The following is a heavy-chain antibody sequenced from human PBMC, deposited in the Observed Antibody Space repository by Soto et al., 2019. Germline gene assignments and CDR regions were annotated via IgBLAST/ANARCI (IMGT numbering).Heavy chain of an antibody. D-gene: IGHD5-12*01. J-gene: IGHJ6*02. CDR3: VKDSGYVFGYYGMDV. CDR1: GFTFDDYT. CDR2: ISWDGGST. V-gene: IGHV3-43*01. Sequence: GGSLRLSCAASGFTFDDYTMHWVRQAPGKGLEWVSLISWDGGSTYYADSVKGRFTISRDNSKNSLYLQMNSLRTEDTTLYYCVKDSGYVFGYYGMDVWGQGTTVTVSS.